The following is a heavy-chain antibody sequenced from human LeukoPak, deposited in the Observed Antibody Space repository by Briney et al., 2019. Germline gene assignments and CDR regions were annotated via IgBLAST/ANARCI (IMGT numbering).Heavy chain of an antibody. J-gene: IGHJ5*02. CDR3: ARGVRRGITIFGVVGGWFDP. CDR2: VYTNEST. CDR1: GGSISSDY. Sequence: PSETLSLTCTVSGGSISSDYWSWIWQPAGKGLEWIGRVYTNESTNYNPSLKSRVTMSVDTSKNQLSLKMISVTDADTAVYYCARGVRRGITIFGVVGGWFDPWGQGTLVTVSS. V-gene: IGHV4-4*07. D-gene: IGHD3-3*01.